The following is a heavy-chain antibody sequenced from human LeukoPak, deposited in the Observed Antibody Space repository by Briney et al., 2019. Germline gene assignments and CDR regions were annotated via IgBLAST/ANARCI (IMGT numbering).Heavy chain of an antibody. J-gene: IGHJ5*02. D-gene: IGHD1-14*01. CDR1: GHTFTTYY. V-gene: IGHV1-46*01. Sequence: GASVKVSCKASGHTFTTYYVHLVRQAPGQGLEWMGVINPSGDGTNYPQRFQGRVTLTRDTSTSTVYMELSSLRSEDTAIYYCAKXTXNTGWFDPWGQGTLVTVSS. CDR2: INPSGDGT. CDR3: AKXTXNTGWFDP.